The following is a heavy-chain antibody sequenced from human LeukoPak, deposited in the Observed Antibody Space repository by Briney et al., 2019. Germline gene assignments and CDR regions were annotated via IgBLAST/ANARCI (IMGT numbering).Heavy chain of an antibody. V-gene: IGHV1-2*02. CDR3: ARDALRNRHWGAWFDP. CDR1: GYTFTGCY. CDR2: INPNSGGT. J-gene: IGHJ5*02. Sequence: VASVKVSCKASGYTFTGCYMHWVRQAPGQGLEWMGWINPNSGGTNYAQKFQGRVTMTRDTSISTAYMELSRLRSDDTAVYYCARDALRNRHWGAWFDPWGQGTLVTVSS. D-gene: IGHD7-27*01.